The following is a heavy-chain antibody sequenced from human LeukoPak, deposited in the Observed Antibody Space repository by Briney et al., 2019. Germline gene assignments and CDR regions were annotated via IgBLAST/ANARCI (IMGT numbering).Heavy chain of an antibody. CDR1: GFTFSSYG. Sequence: GGSLRLSCAASGFTFSSYGMHWVRQAPGKGLVWVSRMNSDGSSRIYAGSVKGRFTIYRDNANNTLYLEMNSLRAEDTAVYYCARGGGTYFDYWGQGTLVTVSS. V-gene: IGHV3-74*01. CDR3: ARGGGTYFDY. J-gene: IGHJ4*02. CDR2: MNSDGSSR. D-gene: IGHD1-26*01.